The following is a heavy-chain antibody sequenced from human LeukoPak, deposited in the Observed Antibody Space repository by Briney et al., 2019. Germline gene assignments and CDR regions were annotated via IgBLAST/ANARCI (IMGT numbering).Heavy chain of an antibody. V-gene: IGHV4-34*01. CDR3: ARGHSNCSGGSCYPRYYYYGMDV. CDR2: INHSGST. J-gene: IGHJ6*02. CDR1: GGSFSGYY. Sequence: SETLSLTCAVYGGSFSGYYWSWIRQPPGKGLEWIGEINHSGSTNCNPSLKSRVTISVDTSKNQLSLKLSSVTAADTAVYYCARGHSNCSGGSCYPRYYYYGMDVWGQGTTVTVSS. D-gene: IGHD2-15*01.